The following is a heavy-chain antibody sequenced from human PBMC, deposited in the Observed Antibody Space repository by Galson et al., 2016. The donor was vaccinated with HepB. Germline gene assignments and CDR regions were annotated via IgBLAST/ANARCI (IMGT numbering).Heavy chain of an antibody. J-gene: IGHJ4*02. CDR3: ARGLPSAGGTTPHDY. CDR1: GFTLSSYN. CDR2: MTSTNYR. Sequence: SLRLSCAASGFTLSSYNMNWVRQAPGKGLEWVSSMTSTNYRYYADSVRGRFTISRDNAKNSLYLQMKSLRAEDTAVYYCARGLPSAGGTTPHDYWGQGTPGTVSS. D-gene: IGHD1-1*01. V-gene: IGHV3-21*01.